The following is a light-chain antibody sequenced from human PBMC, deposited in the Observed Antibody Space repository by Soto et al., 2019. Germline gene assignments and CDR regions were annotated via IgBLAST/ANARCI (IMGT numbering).Light chain of an antibody. Sequence: QAVLTQPPSASGSPGQSVTISCTGTSSDVGGYNYVCWYQQYPGKAPKLIISEVYKRPSGVPDRFSGSKSGNTASLTVSGLQAEDEADYYCSSYSGTNTVVFGGGTKLTVL. CDR3: SSYSGTNTVV. J-gene: IGLJ2*01. CDR2: EVY. V-gene: IGLV2-8*01. CDR1: SSDVGGYNY.